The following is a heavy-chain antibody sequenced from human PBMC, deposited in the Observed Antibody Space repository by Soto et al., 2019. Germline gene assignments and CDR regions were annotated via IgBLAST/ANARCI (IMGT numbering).Heavy chain of an antibody. Sequence: QVQLVQSGGEVKKPWSSVKVSCKASGGTFSRYSITWVRQAPGHRLEGKGRVIPIFGIASYAQKFQGRVTITADESTSTAYMELSSLRSDDTAVYYCAREDRDRETGLVPAAIDGMDVWGQGTTVTVSS. V-gene: IGHV1-69*08. CDR3: AREDRDRETGLVPAAIDGMDV. D-gene: IGHD2-2*01. CDR1: GGTFSRYS. CDR2: VIPIFGIA. J-gene: IGHJ6*02.